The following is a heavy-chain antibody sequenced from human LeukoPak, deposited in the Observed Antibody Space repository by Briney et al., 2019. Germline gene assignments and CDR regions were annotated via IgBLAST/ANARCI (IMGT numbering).Heavy chain of an antibody. CDR2: INPNSGGT. V-gene: IGHV1-2*02. J-gene: IGHJ6*03. D-gene: IGHD4-17*01. CDR1: GYTFTGYY. CDR3: ARRGGKNYGDYVVYYYYMDV. Sequence: ASVKVSCKASGYTFTGYYTHWVRQAPGQGLEWMGWINPNSGGTNYAQKFQGRVTMTRDTSISTAYMELSRLRSDDTAVYYCARRGGKNYGDYVVYYYYMDVWGKGTTVTVSS.